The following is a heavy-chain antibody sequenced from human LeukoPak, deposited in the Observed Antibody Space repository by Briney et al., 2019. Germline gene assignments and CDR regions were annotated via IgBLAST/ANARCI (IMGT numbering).Heavy chain of an antibody. CDR3: VGGPGY. J-gene: IGHJ4*02. CDR2: ISGSGGST. Sequence: GGSLRLSCAASGFTFSSYAMSWVRQAPGKGLEWVSAISGSGGSTYYADSVKGRFTISRDNAKNSLYLQMDSLRAEDTAVYCCVGGPGYWGQGPWSPSPQ. D-gene: IGHD3-10*01. CDR1: GFTFSSYA. V-gene: IGHV3-23*01.